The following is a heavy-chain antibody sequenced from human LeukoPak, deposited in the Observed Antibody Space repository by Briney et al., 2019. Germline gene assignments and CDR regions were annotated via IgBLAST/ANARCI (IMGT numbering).Heavy chain of an antibody. V-gene: IGHV1-46*01. CDR3: AKNGGTPNYFDS. CDR1: GYTFTSYY. CDR2: INPSGGST. J-gene: IGHJ4*02. Sequence: ASVKVSCKASGYTFTSYYLHWVRQAPGQGLEWMGIINPSGGSTSYAQKFQGRVTMTRDTSTSTVYMELSSLRSEDTAVYYCAKNGGTPNYFDSWGQGTLVTVS. D-gene: IGHD2-15*01.